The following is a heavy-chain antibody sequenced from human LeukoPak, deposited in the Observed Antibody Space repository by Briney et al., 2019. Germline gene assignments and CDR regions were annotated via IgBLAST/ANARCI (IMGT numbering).Heavy chain of an antibody. V-gene: IGHV3-30*04. Sequence: GGSLRLSCAASGFTFSSYAMHWVRQTPGKGLEWVAVISYDGSNKYYADSVKGRFTISRDNSKNTLYLQMNSLRAEDTAVYYCARDIYYDSSAFDYWGQGTLVTVSS. CDR1: GFTFSSYA. D-gene: IGHD3-22*01. J-gene: IGHJ4*02. CDR2: ISYDGSNK. CDR3: ARDIYYDSSAFDY.